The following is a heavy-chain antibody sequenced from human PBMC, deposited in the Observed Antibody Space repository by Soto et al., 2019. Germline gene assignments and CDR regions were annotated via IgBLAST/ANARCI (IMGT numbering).Heavy chain of an antibody. J-gene: IGHJ4*02. CDR3: ARSIAAAVDFDY. D-gene: IGHD6-13*01. CDR1: GFTFTSCA. Sequence: ASVKVSCKASGFTFTSCAVQWVRQARGQRLEWMGWISAYNGNTNYAQKLQGRVTMTTDTSTSTAYMELRSLRSDDTAVYYCARSIAAAVDFDYWGQGTLVTVSS. V-gene: IGHV1-18*01. CDR2: ISAYNGNT.